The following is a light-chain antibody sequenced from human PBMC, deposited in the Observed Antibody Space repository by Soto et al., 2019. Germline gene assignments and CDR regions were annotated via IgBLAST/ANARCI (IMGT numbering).Light chain of an antibody. CDR3: QQYGSSPPIT. J-gene: IGKJ5*01. CDR1: PSVSSN. CDR2: GAS. Sequence: EIVRTLSPATLSVSPGERARLSCRASPSVSSNLAWYQQKPCQAHSLLIYGASTRATVIPDRFSGSGCGTDFTLTISRLEPEDFAVYYCQQYGSSPPITFGQGTQLDIK. V-gene: IGKV3-20*01.